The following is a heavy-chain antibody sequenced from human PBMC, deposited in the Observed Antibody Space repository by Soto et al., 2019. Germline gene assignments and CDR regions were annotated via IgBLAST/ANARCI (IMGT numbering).Heavy chain of an antibody. V-gene: IGHV3-30*18. J-gene: IGHJ4*02. CDR3: AKAKSPLNYDFWSGFDY. CDR1: GFTFSSYG. CDR2: ISYDGSNK. Sequence: QVQLVESGGGVVQPGRSLRLSCAASGFTFSSYGMHWVRQAPGKGLEWVAVISYDGSNKYYADSVKGRFTISRDNSKNTLYLQMNSLRAEDTAVYYCAKAKSPLNYDFWSGFDYWGQGTLVTVSS. D-gene: IGHD3-3*01.